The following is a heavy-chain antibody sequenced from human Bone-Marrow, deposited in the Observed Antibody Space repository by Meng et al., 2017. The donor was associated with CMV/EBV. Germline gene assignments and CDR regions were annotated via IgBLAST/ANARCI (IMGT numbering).Heavy chain of an antibody. J-gene: IGHJ4*02. Sequence: GESLKISCAASGFTVSSNYMSWVRQAPGKGLEWVSVIYSGGSTYYADSVKGRFTISRDNSKNTLYLQMNSLRAEDTAVYYCATSYYRTFDYCGQGTLVTVSS. CDR1: GFTVSSNY. CDR3: ATSYYRTFDY. CDR2: IYSGGST. D-gene: IGHD1-26*01. V-gene: IGHV3-53*01.